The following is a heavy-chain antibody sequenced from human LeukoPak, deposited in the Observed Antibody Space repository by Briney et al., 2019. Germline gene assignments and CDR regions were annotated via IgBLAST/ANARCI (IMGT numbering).Heavy chain of an antibody. Sequence: SETLSLTCTVSGGSISSYYWSWIRQPAGKGLEWIGRIYTSGSTNYNPSLKSRVTMSVDTSKNQFSLKLSSVTAADTAVYYCARGRDRVLGTVTTGWFDPWGQGTLVTVSS. J-gene: IGHJ5*02. CDR2: IYTSGST. D-gene: IGHD4-11*01. CDR1: GGSISSYY. CDR3: ARGRDRVLGTVTTGWFDP. V-gene: IGHV4-4*07.